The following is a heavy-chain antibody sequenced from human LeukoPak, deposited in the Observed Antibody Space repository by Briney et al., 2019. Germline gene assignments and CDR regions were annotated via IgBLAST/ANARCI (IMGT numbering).Heavy chain of an antibody. J-gene: IGHJ2*01. CDR1: GFTFSTYW. D-gene: IGHD3-10*01. CDR2: IKQDGSEK. V-gene: IGHV3-7*01. Sequence: GGSLRLSCAASGFTFSTYWMTWVRQAPGKGLESVANIKQDGSEKYYVDSVMGRFTISRDNAKNSLYLQMSSLRAEDTAVYYCARSILWFGDATSPYFDLWGRGTLVTVSS. CDR3: ARSILWFGDATSPYFDL.